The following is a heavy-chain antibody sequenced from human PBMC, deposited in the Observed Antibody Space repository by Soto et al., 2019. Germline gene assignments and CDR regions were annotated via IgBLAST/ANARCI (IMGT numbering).Heavy chain of an antibody. J-gene: IGHJ4*02. Sequence: LSXTCAVSGGSISSGGYSWSWIRQPPGRGLEWIGYIYHSGSTYYNPSLKSRVTISVDRSKNQFSLKLSSVTAADTAVYYCAREVPAAMGFDYWGQGTLVTVSS. CDR3: AREVPAAMGFDY. CDR2: IYHSGST. D-gene: IGHD2-2*01. CDR1: GGSISSGGYS. V-gene: IGHV4-30-2*01.